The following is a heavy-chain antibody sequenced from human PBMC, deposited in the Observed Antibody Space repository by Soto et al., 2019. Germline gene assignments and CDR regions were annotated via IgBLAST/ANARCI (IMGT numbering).Heavy chain of an antibody. CDR2: ISGSGGRT. CDR3: AKEIAVPGAHVFDS. Sequence: PGGSLRLSCAASGFTFSSYAMSWVRQAPGKGLEWVSAISGSGGRTYYADSVKGRFTISRDNSKNTLHLQMHSLRAEDTAVYYCAKEIAVPGAHVFDSWGQGTLVTVPQ. V-gene: IGHV3-23*01. D-gene: IGHD2-2*01. J-gene: IGHJ4*02. CDR1: GFTFSSYA.